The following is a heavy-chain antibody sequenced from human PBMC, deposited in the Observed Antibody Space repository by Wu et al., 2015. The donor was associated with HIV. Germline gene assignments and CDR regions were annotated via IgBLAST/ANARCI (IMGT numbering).Heavy chain of an antibody. V-gene: IGHV1-69*13. CDR2: IIPIFGTA. Sequence: QVQLVQSGAEVKKPGSSVKVSCKASGGTFSSYAISWVRQAPGQGLEWMGRIIPIFGTANYAQKFQGRVTITADESTSTAYMELSSLRSEDTAVYYCARDARGYYDSSGFGYYYYGMDVWGQGTTGHRLL. D-gene: IGHD3-22*01. CDR1: GGTFSSYA. J-gene: IGHJ6*02. CDR3: ARDARGYYDSSGFGYYYYGMDV.